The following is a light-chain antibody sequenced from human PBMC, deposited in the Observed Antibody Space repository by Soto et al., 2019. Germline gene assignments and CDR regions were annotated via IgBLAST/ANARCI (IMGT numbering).Light chain of an antibody. CDR2: EIN. CDR3: SSFAGSNNFPYV. CDR1: SSDVGAYDY. V-gene: IGLV2-8*01. Sequence: QSALTQPPSASWSPGQSVTISCTGTSSDVGAYDYVSWYQQHPGKAPKLMIYEINKRPSGVPDRFSGSKSGNTASLTVSGLQAEDEADYYCSSFAGSNNFPYVFGTGTQLTVL. J-gene: IGLJ1*01.